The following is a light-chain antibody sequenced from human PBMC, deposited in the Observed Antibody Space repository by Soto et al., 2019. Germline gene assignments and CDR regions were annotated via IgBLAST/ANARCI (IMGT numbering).Light chain of an antibody. CDR1: QSISDT. CDR2: GAS. V-gene: IGKV3-20*01. J-gene: IGKJ1*01. CDR3: QQYGSSPGT. Sequence: EIVMTQSPATLSVSPGGRATLSCRASQSISDTLAWYQQKPGQAPRLLIYGASRRATGFPARFSGSGSGTDFALTISRVEPEDFAIYFCQQYGSSPGTFGQGTKV.